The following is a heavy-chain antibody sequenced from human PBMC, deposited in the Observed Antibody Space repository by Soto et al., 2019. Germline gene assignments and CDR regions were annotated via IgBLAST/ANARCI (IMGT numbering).Heavy chain of an antibody. D-gene: IGHD2-2*01. CDR3: ARDRGPAAIRSTNGMDF. Sequence: ASVKVSCKASGYTFTSYGISWVRQAPGQGVEWMGWISAYNGNTNYAQKLQGRVTMTTDTSTSTAYMELRSLRSDDTAVYYCARDRGPAAIRSTNGMDFWGQGTTVPVAS. J-gene: IGHJ6*02. CDR1: GYTFTSYG. V-gene: IGHV1-18*01. CDR2: ISAYNGNT.